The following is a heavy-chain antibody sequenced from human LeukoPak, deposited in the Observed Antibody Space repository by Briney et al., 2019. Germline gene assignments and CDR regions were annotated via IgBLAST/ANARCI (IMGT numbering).Heavy chain of an antibody. D-gene: IGHD1-26*01. CDR1: GASVSGSAYY. V-gene: IGHV4-39*01. Sequence: SETLSLACTVSGASVSGSAYYWGWIRQPPGKGLEWIGNIYYSGSTYYNESLESRVTISIDTSKNQFSLKLNSVTAADTAMYYCAKSGGYGLIDYWGQGTLVTVSS. CDR3: AKSGGYGLIDY. CDR2: IYYSGST. J-gene: IGHJ4*02.